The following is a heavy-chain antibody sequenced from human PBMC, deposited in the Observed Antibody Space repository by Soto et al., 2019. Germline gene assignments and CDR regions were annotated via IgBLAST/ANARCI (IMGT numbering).Heavy chain of an antibody. J-gene: IGHJ4*02. D-gene: IGHD1-26*01. CDR1: GFTFTSYN. CDR3: ASRLAPKVPALGY. V-gene: IGHV3-30-3*01. CDR2: FSGDGGTE. Sequence: QVQLVESGGGVVQAGGSLRLSCTAAGFTFTSYNFHWVRQAPGKGREWGAVFSGDGGTEYLADSVRVRFLISKDTSKNTVYLQMKGLRPEDTGIYFCASRLAPKVPALGYWGQGTLVTVSS.